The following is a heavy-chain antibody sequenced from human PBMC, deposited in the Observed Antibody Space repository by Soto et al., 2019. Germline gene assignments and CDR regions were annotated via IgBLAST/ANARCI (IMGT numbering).Heavy chain of an antibody. V-gene: IGHV1-18*01. CDR1: GYSFANYG. D-gene: IGHD5-12*01. J-gene: IGHJ4*02. CDR2: ISGYNSNT. CDR3: ARDLPAPKRRGYSGYDHYFDY. Sequence: ASVKVSCKASGYSFANYGITWVRQAPGQGLEWMGWISGYNSNTNYAQKLQGRVTMTTDTSTSTAYMELRSLRSDDTAVYYCARDLPAPKRRGYSGYDHYFDYWGQGTLVTVSS.